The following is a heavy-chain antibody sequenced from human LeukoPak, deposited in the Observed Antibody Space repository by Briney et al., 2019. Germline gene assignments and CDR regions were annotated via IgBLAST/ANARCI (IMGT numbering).Heavy chain of an antibody. Sequence: SETLSLTCTVSGGSISSSSYSWSWIRQPPGKGLEWIGEINHSGSTNYNPSLKSRVTISVDTSKNQFSLKLSSVTAADTAVYYCARWSYYDSSGYQNPLDAFDIWGQGTMVTVSS. CDR2: INHSGST. J-gene: IGHJ3*02. D-gene: IGHD3-22*01. CDR3: ARWSYYDSSGYQNPLDAFDI. V-gene: IGHV4-39*07. CDR1: GGSISSSSYS.